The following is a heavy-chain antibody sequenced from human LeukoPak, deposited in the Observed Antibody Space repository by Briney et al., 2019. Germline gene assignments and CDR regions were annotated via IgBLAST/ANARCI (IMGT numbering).Heavy chain of an antibody. J-gene: IGHJ4*02. Sequence: SETLSLTCTVSAYSISSGSYWGWIRQPPGKGLEWIGSIYHSGTSYYDSSLKTRVTISLDTSKNQFSLKLSSVTAADTAVYYCARGEGQLDSNFDYWGQGTLVTVSS. D-gene: IGHD6-13*01. CDR3: ARGEGQLDSNFDY. CDR2: IYHSGTS. CDR1: AYSISSGSY. V-gene: IGHV4-38-2*02.